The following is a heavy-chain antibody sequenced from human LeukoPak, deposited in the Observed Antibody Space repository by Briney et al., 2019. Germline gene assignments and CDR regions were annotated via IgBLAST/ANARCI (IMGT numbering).Heavy chain of an antibody. CDR1: GFTFSSYA. CDR2: ISYDGSNK. J-gene: IGHJ4*02. V-gene: IGHV3-30*18. CDR3: AKDGGYYDSLIDY. Sequence: GGSLRLSCAASGFTFSSYAMSWVRQAPGKGLEWVAVISYDGSNKYYADSVKGRFTISRDNSKNTLYLQMNSLRAEDTAVYYCAKDGGYYDSLIDYWGQGTLVTVSS. D-gene: IGHD3-22*01.